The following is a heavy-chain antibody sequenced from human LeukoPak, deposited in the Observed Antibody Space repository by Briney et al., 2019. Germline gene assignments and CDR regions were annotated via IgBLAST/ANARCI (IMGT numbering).Heavy chain of an antibody. V-gene: IGHV4-59*08. J-gene: IGHJ4*02. D-gene: IGHD6-13*01. Sequence: SETLSLTCTVSGGSISSYYWSWIRQPAGKGLEWIGYIYYSGSTNYNPSLKSRVTISVDTSKNQFSLKLSSVTAADTAVYYCARLGRGIAAAGFDYWGQGTLVTVSS. CDR2: IYYSGST. CDR1: GGSISSYY. CDR3: ARLGRGIAAAGFDY.